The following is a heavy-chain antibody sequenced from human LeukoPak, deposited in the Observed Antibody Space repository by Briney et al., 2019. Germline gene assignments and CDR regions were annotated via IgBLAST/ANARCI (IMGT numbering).Heavy chain of an antibody. CDR2: IYYSGST. Sequence: SETLSLTCTVSGGSISSSSYYWGWIRQPPGKGLEWIGSIYYSGSTYYNPSLKSRVTISVDTSKNQFSLKLSSVTTADTAVYYCARSKINWFDPWGQGTLVTVSS. J-gene: IGHJ5*02. CDR1: GGSISSSSYY. V-gene: IGHV4-39*07. CDR3: ARSKINWFDP.